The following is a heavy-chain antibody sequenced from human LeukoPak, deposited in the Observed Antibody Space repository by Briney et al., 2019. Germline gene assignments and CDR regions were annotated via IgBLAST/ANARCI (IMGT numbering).Heavy chain of an antibody. J-gene: IGHJ5*02. CDR1: GFTFSSYA. V-gene: IGHV4-4*07. D-gene: IGHD3-3*01. Sequence: PGGSLRLSCAASGFTFSSYAMSWIRQPAGKGLEWIGRIYTSGSTNYNPSLKSRVTMSVDTSKNQFSLKLSSVTAADTAVYYCARLFSGTSGVGRHWFDPWGQGTLVTVSS. CDR2: IYTSGST. CDR3: ARLFSGTSGVGRHWFDP.